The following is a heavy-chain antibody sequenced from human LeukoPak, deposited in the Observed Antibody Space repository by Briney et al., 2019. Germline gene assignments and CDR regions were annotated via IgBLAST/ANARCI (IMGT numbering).Heavy chain of an antibody. V-gene: IGHV3-30*02. CDR3: AKDFRRYSYGLIDY. CDR2: IRYDGSNK. D-gene: IGHD5-18*01. Sequence: GGSLRLSCAASGFTFSSYGMHWVRQAPGKGLEWVAFIRYDGSNKYYADSVKGRFTISRDNSKNTLYLQMNSLRAEDTAVYYCAKDFRRYSYGLIDYWGQGTLVTVSS. J-gene: IGHJ4*02. CDR1: GFTFSSYG.